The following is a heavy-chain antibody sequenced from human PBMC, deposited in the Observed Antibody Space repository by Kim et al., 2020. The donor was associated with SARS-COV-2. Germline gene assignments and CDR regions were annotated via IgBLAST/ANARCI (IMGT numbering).Heavy chain of an antibody. J-gene: IGHJ4*02. Sequence: SETLSLTCTVSGGSISSSSYYWGWIRQPPGKGLEWIGSIYYSGSTYYNPSLKSRVTISVDTSKNQFSLKLSSVTAADTAVYYCARRQIVATISYFDYWGQGNLVTVSS. CDR1: GGSISSSSYY. D-gene: IGHD5-12*01. V-gene: IGHV4-39*01. CDR2: IYYSGST. CDR3: ARRQIVATISYFDY.